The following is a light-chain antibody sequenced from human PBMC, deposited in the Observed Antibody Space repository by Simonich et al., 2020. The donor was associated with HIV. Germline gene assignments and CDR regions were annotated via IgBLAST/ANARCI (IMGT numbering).Light chain of an antibody. CDR3: QQYYSALS. J-gene: IGKJ4*01. V-gene: IGKV4-1*01. CDR2: WDS. Sequence: DIVMTQSPDSLAVSLGERATINCKSSQCVLYSSNIKNFLAWYQQKPGPPPKLLIYWDSTRESGVPDRFSGSGSGTDFTLSISSLQAEDVAVYYCQQYYSALSFGGGTRVEIK. CDR1: QCVLYSSNIKNF.